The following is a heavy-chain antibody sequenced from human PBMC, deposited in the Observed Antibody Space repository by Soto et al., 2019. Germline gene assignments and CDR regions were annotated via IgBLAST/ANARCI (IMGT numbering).Heavy chain of an antibody. D-gene: IGHD6-19*01. J-gene: IGHJ4*02. CDR3: ARGKSSGPLYYFDT. V-gene: IGHV4-34*01. CDR2: IKHTGFA. Sequence: SETLSLTCAVYDGSFSDYFWSWIRQPPGKGLEWIGEIKHTGFATYNPSLKSRVTMSVDTSTNQFSLILSSVTAADTALYYCARGKSSGPLYYFDTWGQGTQVTVSS. CDR1: DGSFSDYF.